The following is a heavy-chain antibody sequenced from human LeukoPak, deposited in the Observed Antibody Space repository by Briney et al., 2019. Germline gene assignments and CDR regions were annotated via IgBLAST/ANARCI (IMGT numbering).Heavy chain of an antibody. CDR1: GFTFSSYG. D-gene: IGHD3-10*01. V-gene: IGHV3-23*01. J-gene: IGHJ3*02. Sequence: GGTLRLSCAASGFTFSSYGMSWVRQAPGKGLEWVSAISGSGGSTYYADSVKGRFTISRDNSKNTLYLQMNSLRAEDTAVYYCALTYGSGSYYNDAFDIWGQGTMVTVSS. CDR3: ALTYGSGSYYNDAFDI. CDR2: ISGSGGST.